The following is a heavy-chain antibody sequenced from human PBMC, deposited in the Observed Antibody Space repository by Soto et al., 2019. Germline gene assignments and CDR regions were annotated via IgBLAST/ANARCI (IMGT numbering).Heavy chain of an antibody. V-gene: IGHV3-74*01. CDR1: GFTFSRNW. Sequence: EVQLVESGGNLVQPGGSLRLSCAASGFTFSRNWMHWVRQAPGKGLVWVSRINSDGSSTIYADSVKGRFTISRDNAKNTLYLQMNSLRAEDTAVYYCPRVWYDSSGYYTMYYFDYWGQGTLVTVSS. D-gene: IGHD3-22*01. CDR3: PRVWYDSSGYYTMYYFDY. J-gene: IGHJ4*02. CDR2: INSDGSST.